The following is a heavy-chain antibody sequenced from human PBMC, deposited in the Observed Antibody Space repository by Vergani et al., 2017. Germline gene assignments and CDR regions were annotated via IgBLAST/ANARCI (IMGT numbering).Heavy chain of an antibody. CDR1: GGSISSSSYY. V-gene: IGHV4-39*07. Sequence: QLQLQESGPGLVKPSETLSLTCTVSGGSISSSSYYWGWIRQPPGKGLEWIGSIYYSGSTYYNPSLKSRVTISVDTSKNQFSLKLSSVTAADTAVYYCARGGGLFRYFDLGGRGTLVTVSS. CDR3: ARGGGLFRYFDL. J-gene: IGHJ2*01. D-gene: IGHD2-21*01. CDR2: IYYSGST.